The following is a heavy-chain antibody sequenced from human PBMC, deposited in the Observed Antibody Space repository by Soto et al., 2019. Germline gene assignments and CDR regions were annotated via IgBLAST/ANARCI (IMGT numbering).Heavy chain of an antibody. V-gene: IGHV1-69*06. Sequence: QVQLVQSGAEVKKPGSSVKVSCKASGGTFSSYAISWVRQAPGQGLEWMGGIIPIFGTANYAQKFQGRVTITADKSTSTAYMELSSLRSEDTAVYYGAREPSVGWLDGEGMDVWGQGTTVTVSS. CDR1: GGTFSSYA. J-gene: IGHJ6*02. D-gene: IGHD1-26*01. CDR3: AREPSVGWLDGEGMDV. CDR2: IIPIFGTA.